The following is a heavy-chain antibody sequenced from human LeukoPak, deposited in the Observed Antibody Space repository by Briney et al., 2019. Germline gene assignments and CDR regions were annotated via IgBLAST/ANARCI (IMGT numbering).Heavy chain of an antibody. J-gene: IGHJ4*02. V-gene: IGHV4-59*01. CDR1: GDSLSSSY. D-gene: IGHD1-26*01. CDR2: LSNIGST. Sequence: PSETLSLTCSVSGDSLSSSYWSWIRQPPGKGREWIGFLSNIGSTNYNPSLKSRVAISADTPKNQFSLGLSSVTAADTAVYFCARDSQVGAITRAFHYWGRGTLVTVAS. CDR3: ARDSQVGAITRAFHY.